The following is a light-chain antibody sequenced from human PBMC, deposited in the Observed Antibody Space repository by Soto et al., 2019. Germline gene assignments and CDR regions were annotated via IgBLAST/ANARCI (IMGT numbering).Light chain of an antibody. CDR1: QAIFNH. Sequence: DIQLTQSPIFLSASVGDRVTISCRASQAIFNHLAWYQQKPGKAPNLLIFGASTLQSGVPSRFSGSGSGTEFPLTISSLQPEDFATYYCQQLNSHPRTFGQGTKLEIK. V-gene: IGKV1-9*01. CDR3: QQLNSHPRT. J-gene: IGKJ2*01. CDR2: GAS.